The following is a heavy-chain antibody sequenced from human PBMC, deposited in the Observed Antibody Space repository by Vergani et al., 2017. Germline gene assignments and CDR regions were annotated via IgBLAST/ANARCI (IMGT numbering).Heavy chain of an antibody. CDR1: GFSFSSHA. CDR2: ISNDGSKK. J-gene: IGHJ6*03. Sequence: QVQLAESGGGRVQPGRSLRLSCAASGFSFSSHAIHWVRQAPGKGLEWVAVISNDGSKKYYADSVKGRFTISRDNSKNTLDLQMNSLRTQDTAVYYCAKAGSVTSVSLQYNCYMDFWGKGTTVTVS. V-gene: IGHV3-30*18. CDR3: AKAGSVTSVSLQYNCYMDF. D-gene: IGHD3-10*01.